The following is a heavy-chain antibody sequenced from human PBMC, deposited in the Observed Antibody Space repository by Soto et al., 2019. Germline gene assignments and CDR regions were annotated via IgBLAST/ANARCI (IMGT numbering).Heavy chain of an antibody. CDR1: GYTFTNYG. CDR3: ARGHIAAHNFDY. CDR2: ISVHNGNT. V-gene: IGHV1-18*04. D-gene: IGHD6-6*01. J-gene: IGHJ4*02. Sequence: GASVKVSCKASGYTFTNYGISWVRQAPGQGLEWLGWISVHNGNTNYAQKVQGRVTMTTDTSTNTAYMELRSLRPDDTAVYYCARGHIAAHNFDYWGQGTLVTVSS.